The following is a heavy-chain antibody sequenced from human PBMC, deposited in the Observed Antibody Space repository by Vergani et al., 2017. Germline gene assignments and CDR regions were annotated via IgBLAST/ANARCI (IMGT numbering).Heavy chain of an antibody. V-gene: IGHV3-21*01. CDR1: GFTFSSYS. D-gene: IGHD3-3*01. J-gene: IGHJ4*02. CDR2: ISSSSSYI. Sequence: EVQLVESGGGLVKPGGSLRLSCAASGFTFSSYSMNWVRQAPGKGLEWVSSISSSSSYIYYADSVKGRFTISRDNAKNSLYLQMNSLRAEDTAVYYCAKSLDDFWSGCDYWGQGTLVTVSS. CDR3: AKSLDDFWSGCDY.